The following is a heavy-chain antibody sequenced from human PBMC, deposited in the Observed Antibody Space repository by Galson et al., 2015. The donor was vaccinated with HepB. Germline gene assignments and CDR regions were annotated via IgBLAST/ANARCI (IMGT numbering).Heavy chain of an antibody. V-gene: IGHV1-3*01. CDR1: GYTFTSYA. J-gene: IGHJ6*02. CDR3: AGATGTSRSRVYYYYGMDV. Sequence: SVKVSCKASGYTFTSYAMHWVRQAPGQRLEWMGWINAGNGNTKYSQKFQGRVTIARDTSASTAYMELSSLRSEDTAVYYCAGATGTSRSRVYYYYGMDVWGQGTTVTVSS. D-gene: IGHD2-2*01. CDR2: INAGNGNT.